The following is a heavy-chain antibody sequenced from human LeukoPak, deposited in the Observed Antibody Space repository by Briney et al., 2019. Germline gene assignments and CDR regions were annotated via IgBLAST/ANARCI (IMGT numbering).Heavy chain of an antibody. J-gene: IGHJ4*02. V-gene: IGHV1-2*02. Sequence: ASVKVSCKASGYTFTGYYIHWVRQAPGQGLEWMGWINPNSGDTNYAQKFQGRVTMTRDTSISTAYMELSRLRSDDTAVYYRARGIVATISGFDDWGQGTLVTVSS. D-gene: IGHD5-12*01. CDR2: INPNSGDT. CDR1: GYTFTGYY. CDR3: ARGIVATISGFDD.